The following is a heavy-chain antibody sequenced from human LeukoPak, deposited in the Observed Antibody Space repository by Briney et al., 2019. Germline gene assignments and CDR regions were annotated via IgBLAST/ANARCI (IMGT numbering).Heavy chain of an antibody. J-gene: IGHJ4*02. CDR3: AKDWNWAIDY. Sequence: GGSLRLSCSASGFALSSYGMHWVRQAPGKGLEWVAYIHYDSTTEDYADSVKGRFTISRDNSKNTLFLQMNNLGVEDMAVFYCAKDWNWAIDYWGQGTLVTVSS. CDR1: GFALSSYG. D-gene: IGHD1-7*01. V-gene: IGHV3-30*02. CDR2: IHYDSTTE.